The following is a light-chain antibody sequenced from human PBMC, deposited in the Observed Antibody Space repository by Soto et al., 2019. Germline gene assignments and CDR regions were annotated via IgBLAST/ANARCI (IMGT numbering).Light chain of an antibody. CDR2: GAS. Sequence: EIVLTQSPGTLSLSPGERATLSCRASQSVSSAYLAWYQQKPGQAPRLLISGASSRATGIPDRFSGSGSGTDFSLTISGLEPEDCAVYYCEQYGVSVPITFGQGIRVDIK. CDR3: EQYGVSVPIT. J-gene: IGKJ5*01. V-gene: IGKV3-20*01. CDR1: QSVSSAY.